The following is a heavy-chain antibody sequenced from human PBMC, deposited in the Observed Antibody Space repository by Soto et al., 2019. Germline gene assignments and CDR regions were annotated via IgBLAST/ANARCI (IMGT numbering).Heavy chain of an antibody. J-gene: IGHJ3*02. Sequence: EVQMLESGGGLAQPGGSLRLSCAASGFICSSYDMSWVRQAPGKGLEWVSTILVDGRTFYVASVKGRFTISRDSSKNTVYLQMNSLTAGDTALYYCAKATATGGGAFDICGQGTMVTVSS. CDR1: GFICSSYD. CDR2: ILVDGRT. D-gene: IGHD2-8*02. V-gene: IGHV3-23*01. CDR3: AKATATGGGAFDI.